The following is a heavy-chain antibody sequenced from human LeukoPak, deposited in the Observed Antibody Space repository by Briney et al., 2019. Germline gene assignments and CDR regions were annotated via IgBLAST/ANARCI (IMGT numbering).Heavy chain of an antibody. CDR3: ARDQAARARYYFDY. Sequence: ASVKVSCKASGYTCTNYFMHWVRQAPGQGLEWMGVINPSGGGTTYAQRFQGRVTMTRDTSTSTVYMGLSSLRSEDTAVYYCARDQAARARYYFDYWGQGTLVTVSS. CDR1: GYTCTNYF. V-gene: IGHV1-46*01. J-gene: IGHJ4*02. CDR2: INPSGGGT. D-gene: IGHD6-6*01.